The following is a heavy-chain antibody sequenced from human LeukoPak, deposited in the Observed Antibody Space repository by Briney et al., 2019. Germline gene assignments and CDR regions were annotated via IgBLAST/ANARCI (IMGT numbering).Heavy chain of an antibody. Sequence: GGSLRLSCAASGFTFSSYWMHWVRQAPGKGLVWVSRIKSDGTSTTYADSVKGRFTISRDNAKNTLYLQMNSPRAEDTAVYFCARHGNWAFDFWGQGTMVTVSS. V-gene: IGHV3-74*01. J-gene: IGHJ3*01. CDR1: GFTFSSYW. D-gene: IGHD1-1*01. CDR2: IKSDGTST. CDR3: ARHGNWAFDF.